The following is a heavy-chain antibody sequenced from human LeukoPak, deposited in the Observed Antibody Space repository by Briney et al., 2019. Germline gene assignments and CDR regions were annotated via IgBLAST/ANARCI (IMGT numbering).Heavy chain of an antibody. CDR1: GGTFSSYA. Sequence: SVKVSCTASGGTFSSYAISWVRQAPGQGLEWMGGIIPIFGTANYAQKFQGRVTITAEESKSTAYMELSSLRSENTAVYYCARGSVVRGVRLGGGYFDYGGQGSRGPV. CDR2: IIPIFGTA. CDR3: ARGSVVRGVRLGGGYFDY. D-gene: IGHD3-10*01. J-gene: IGHJ4*02. V-gene: IGHV1-69*13.